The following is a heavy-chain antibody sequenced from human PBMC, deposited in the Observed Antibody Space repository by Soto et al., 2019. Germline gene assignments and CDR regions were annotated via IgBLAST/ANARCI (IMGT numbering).Heavy chain of an antibody. CDR1: GYTFTSYA. Sequence: ASVKVSCKASGYTFTSYAMHWVRQAPGQRLEWMGWINAGNGNTKYSQKFQGRVTITRDASASTAYMELSSLRSEDTAVYYCARGIAALHFDLWGRGTLVTVSS. V-gene: IGHV1-3*01. D-gene: IGHD6-6*01. CDR2: INAGNGNT. J-gene: IGHJ2*01. CDR3: ARGIAALHFDL.